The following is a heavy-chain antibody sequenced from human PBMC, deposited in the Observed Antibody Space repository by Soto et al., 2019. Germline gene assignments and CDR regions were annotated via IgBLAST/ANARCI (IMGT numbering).Heavy chain of an antibody. CDR1: GFTFSTYW. D-gene: IGHD4-4*01. Sequence: GGSLRLSCAASGFTFSTYWMTWVRQAPGKGLEWVANMKQDGSEKYYVESVKGRFTISRDNTRNSLYLHMNSLRAEDTALYYCARSEDYTSTSDYWGQGTLVTVSS. J-gene: IGHJ4*02. CDR2: MKQDGSEK. V-gene: IGHV3-7*01. CDR3: ARSEDYTSTSDY.